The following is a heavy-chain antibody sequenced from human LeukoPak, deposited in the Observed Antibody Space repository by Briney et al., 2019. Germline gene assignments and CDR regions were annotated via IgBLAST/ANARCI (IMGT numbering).Heavy chain of an antibody. CDR1: GFTVSSNY. V-gene: IGHV3-23*01. D-gene: IGHD6-13*01. CDR3: AKRYRSSWSSFDY. Sequence: HTGGSLRLSCAASGFTVSSNYMSWVRQAPGKGLEWVSAISGSGGSTYYADSVKGRFTISRDNSKNTLYLQMNSLRAEDTAVYYCAKRYRSSWSSFDYWGQGTLVTVSS. J-gene: IGHJ4*02. CDR2: ISGSGGST.